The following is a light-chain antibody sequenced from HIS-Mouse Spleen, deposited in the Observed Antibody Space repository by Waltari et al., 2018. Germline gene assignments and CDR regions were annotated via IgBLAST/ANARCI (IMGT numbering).Light chain of an antibody. V-gene: IGLV3-21*03. CDR2: DDS. J-gene: IGLJ2*01. CDR1: NMGRTS. CDR3: QVWDSSSDHVV. Sequence: SYVLTQPPSVSVAPGKTARITRGGNNMGRTSVHWYQQKPGQAPVLAVYDDSDRPSGIPERFSGSNSGNTATLTISRVEAGDEADYYCQVWDSSSDHVVFGGGTKLTVL.